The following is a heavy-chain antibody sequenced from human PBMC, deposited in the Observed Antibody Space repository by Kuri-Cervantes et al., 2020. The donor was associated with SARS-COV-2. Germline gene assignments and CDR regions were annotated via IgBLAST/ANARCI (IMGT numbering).Heavy chain of an antibody. V-gene: IGHV1-2*04. CDR2: INPNSGGT. CDR3: ARDPMSGDSSGYYYHPYYFDY. J-gene: IGHJ4*02. CDR1: GGTFSSYA. Sequence: ASVKVSCKASGGTFSSYAISWVRQAPGQGLEWMGWINPNSGGTNYAQKFQGWVTMTRDTSISTAYMELSSLRSEDTAVYYCARDPMSGDSSGYYYHPYYFDYWGQGTLVTVSS. D-gene: IGHD3-22*01.